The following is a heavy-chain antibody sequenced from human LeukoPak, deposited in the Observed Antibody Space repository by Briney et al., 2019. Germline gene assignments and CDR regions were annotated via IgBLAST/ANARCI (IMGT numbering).Heavy chain of an antibody. D-gene: IGHD5-12*01. CDR2: IWYDGSNK. CDR1: GFTFSSYG. V-gene: IGHV3-33*01. J-gene: IGHJ4*02. Sequence: PGGSLRLSCAASGFTFSSYGMHWVRQAPGKGLEWVAVIWYDGSNKYYADSVKGRFTISRDNSKNTLYLQMNGLRAEDTAVYYCARDRGYSGYDGAFDYWGQGTLVTVSS. CDR3: ARDRGYSGYDGAFDY.